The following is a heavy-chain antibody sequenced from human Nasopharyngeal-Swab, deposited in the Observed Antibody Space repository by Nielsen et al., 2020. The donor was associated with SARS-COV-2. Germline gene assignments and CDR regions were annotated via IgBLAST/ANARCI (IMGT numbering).Heavy chain of an antibody. Sequence: GESLKISCAASGFTFSSYGMHWVRQAPGKGLEWVAVIWCDGSNKYYADSVKGRFTISRDNSKNTLYLQMNSLRAEDTAVYYCARGSSSSFPAYYYYYMDVWGKGTTVTVSS. V-gene: IGHV3-33*01. CDR2: IWCDGSNK. CDR1: GFTFSSYG. J-gene: IGHJ6*03. CDR3: ARGSSSSFPAYYYYYMDV. D-gene: IGHD6-6*01.